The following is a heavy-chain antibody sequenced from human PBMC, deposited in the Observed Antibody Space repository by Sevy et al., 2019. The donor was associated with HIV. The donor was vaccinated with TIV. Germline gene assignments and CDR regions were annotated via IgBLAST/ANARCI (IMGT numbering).Heavy chain of an antibody. J-gene: IGHJ4*02. V-gene: IGHV3-7*01. D-gene: IGHD3-16*01. CDR3: ARLKLHYDPYYFDL. Sequence: GGSLRLSCAASGFTFSDYWMSWVRQAPEKGLEWVANIKQDGSKKYYVDPIKGGFMGSRDNAKKSRYLEMSSLRAEDTAVYYCARLKLHYDPYYFDLWGQGTLVTVSS. CDR1: GFTFSDYW. CDR2: IKQDGSKK.